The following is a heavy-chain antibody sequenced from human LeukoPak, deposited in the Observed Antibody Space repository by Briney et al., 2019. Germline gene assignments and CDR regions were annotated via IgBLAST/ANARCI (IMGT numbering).Heavy chain of an antibody. CDR3: ARETNDSSGYYWGGYYYYYGMDV. J-gene: IGHJ6*02. CDR2: ISAYNGNT. Sequence: ASVKVSCKASGYTFTSYGISWVRQAPGQGLEWMRWISAYNGNTNYAQKLQGRVTMTTDTSTSTAYMELRSLRSDDTAVYYCARETNDSSGYYWGGYYYYYGMDVWGQGTTVTVSS. V-gene: IGHV1-18*01. D-gene: IGHD3-22*01. CDR1: GYTFTSYG.